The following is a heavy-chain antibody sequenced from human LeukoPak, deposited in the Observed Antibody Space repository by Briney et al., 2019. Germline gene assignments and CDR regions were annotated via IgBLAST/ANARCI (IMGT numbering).Heavy chain of an antibody. J-gene: IGHJ4*02. Sequence: SETLSLTCSVSGGSISSYYWSWIRQPPGKGLEWIGYIYYSGSTNYNPSLKSRATISVDTSKNQFSLKLSSVTAADTAVYYCARRGSDWGQFDYWGQGTLVTVSS. CDR1: GGSISSYY. CDR3: ARRGSDWGQFDY. V-gene: IGHV4-59*08. D-gene: IGHD6-19*01. CDR2: IYYSGST.